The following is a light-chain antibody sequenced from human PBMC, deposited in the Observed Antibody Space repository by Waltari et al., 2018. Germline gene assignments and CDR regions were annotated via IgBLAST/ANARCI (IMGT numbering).Light chain of an antibody. J-gene: IGLJ3*02. Sequence: QSALTQEASVSGTVGQTVTLSCTGDSNNVGSYAVGWYQQISHGAPKTVMFGNSPPSGVPDRFAGSKWGTTASLSISGLQPEDESDYYWSTCGYSLSAAVFGGGTKLTVL. V-gene: IGLV1-44*01. CDR3: STCGYSLSAAV. CDR2: GNS. CDR1: SNNVGSYA.